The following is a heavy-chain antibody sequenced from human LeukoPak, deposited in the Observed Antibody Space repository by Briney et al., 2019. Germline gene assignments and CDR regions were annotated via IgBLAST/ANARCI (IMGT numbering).Heavy chain of an antibody. CDR3: ARASPVNGDYVDIDS. D-gene: IGHD4-17*01. CDR2: ISSDGHSA. Sequence: GGSLRLSCAASGFTFSTYWMHWVRQAPGKGLVWVSRISSDGHSASYADSVKGRFTLSRDNAKNTLYLQMNSLRDEDTAVYYCARASPVNGDYVDIDSWGQGTLVTVSS. J-gene: IGHJ4*02. V-gene: IGHV3-74*01. CDR1: GFTFSTYW.